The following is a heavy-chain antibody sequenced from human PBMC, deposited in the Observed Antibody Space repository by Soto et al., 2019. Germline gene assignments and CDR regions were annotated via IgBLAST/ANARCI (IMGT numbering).Heavy chain of an antibody. CDR2: TYYRSKWYN. CDR1: GDSVSSNSAA. CDR3: ARFPNIVVVPAARASYYYYGMDV. D-gene: IGHD2-2*01. J-gene: IGHJ6*02. Sequence: PSQTFSLTCAISGDSVSSNSAAWNWIRQSPSRGLEWLGRTYYRSKWYNDYAVSVKSRITINPDTSKNQFSLQLNSVTPEDTAVYYCARFPNIVVVPAARASYYYYGMDVWGQGTTVTVSS. V-gene: IGHV6-1*01.